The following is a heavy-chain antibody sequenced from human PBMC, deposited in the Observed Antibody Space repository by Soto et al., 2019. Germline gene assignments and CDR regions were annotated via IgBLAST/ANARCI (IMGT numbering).Heavy chain of an antibody. CDR3: ARQIYDSDTGPNFQYYFDS. CDR2: IDPSDSYT. J-gene: IGHJ4*02. CDR1: GYSFTSYW. Sequence: GESLKISCKGSGYSFTSYWINWVRQMPGKGLEWVGRIDPSDSYTNYSPSLQGHVSISADKSVSTAYMEWSSLKASDSAMYYCARQIYDSDTGPNFQYYFDSWGQGTPVTVSS. V-gene: IGHV5-10-1*01. D-gene: IGHD3-22*01.